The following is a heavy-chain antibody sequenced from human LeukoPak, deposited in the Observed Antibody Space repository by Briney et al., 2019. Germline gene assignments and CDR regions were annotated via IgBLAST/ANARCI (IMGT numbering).Heavy chain of an antibody. Sequence: PGGSLRLSCAASGFTFSSYAMHWVRQAPGKGLEWVAVISYDGSNKYYADSVKGRFTISRDNSKNTLYLQMNSLRAADTAVYYCARGKGTSYLSSFDYWGQGTLVTVSS. CDR2: ISYDGSNK. D-gene: IGHD6-6*01. V-gene: IGHV3-30*04. CDR1: GFTFSSYA. J-gene: IGHJ4*02. CDR3: ARGKGTSYLSSFDY.